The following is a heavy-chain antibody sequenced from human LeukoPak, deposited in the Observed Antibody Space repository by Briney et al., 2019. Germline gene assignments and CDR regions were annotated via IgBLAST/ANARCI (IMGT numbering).Heavy chain of an antibody. J-gene: IGHJ4*02. CDR3: ARVGNYYDSSGYYYFDY. CDR2: IYTSGST. D-gene: IGHD3-22*01. CDR1: GGSISIYY. Sequence: SETLSLTCTDSGGSISIYYWSWIRQPAGKGLEWIGRIYTSGSTNHNPSLKSRVTMSVDTSKNQFSLKLSSVTAADTAVYYCARVGNYYDSSGYYYFDYWGQGTLVTVSS. V-gene: IGHV4-4*07.